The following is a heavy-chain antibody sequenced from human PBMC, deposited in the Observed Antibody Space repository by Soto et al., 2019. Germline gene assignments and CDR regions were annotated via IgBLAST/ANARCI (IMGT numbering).Heavy chain of an antibody. CDR2: ISSSSSTI. J-gene: IGHJ3*02. Sequence: HPGGSLRLSCAASGFTFSSYSMNWVRQAPGKGLEWVSYISSSSSTIYYADSVKGRFTISRDNAKNSLYLQMNSLRDEDTAVYYCARDRRDYGDYVDAFDIWGQGTMVTVSS. CDR3: ARDRRDYGDYVDAFDI. CDR1: GFTFSSYS. D-gene: IGHD4-17*01. V-gene: IGHV3-48*02.